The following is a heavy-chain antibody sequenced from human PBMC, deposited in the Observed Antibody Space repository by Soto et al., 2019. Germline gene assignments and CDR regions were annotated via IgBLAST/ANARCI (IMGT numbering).Heavy chain of an antibody. D-gene: IGHD3-22*01. J-gene: IGHJ3*02. CDR2: ISGSGGST. CDR1: GFTFSSYA. CDR3: AKESSIVVVSSGAFDI. V-gene: IGHV3-23*01. Sequence: GGSLRLSCAASGFTFSSYAMSWVRQAPGKGLEWVSAISGSGGSTYYADSVKGRFTISRDNSKNTLYLQMNSLRAEDTAVYYCAKESSIVVVSSGAFDIWGQGTMVTVSS.